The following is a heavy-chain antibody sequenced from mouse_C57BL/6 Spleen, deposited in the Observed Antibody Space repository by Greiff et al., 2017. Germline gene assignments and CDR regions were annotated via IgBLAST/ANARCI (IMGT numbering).Heavy chain of an antibody. V-gene: IGHV3-8*01. CDR1: GYSITSDY. J-gene: IGHJ1*03. CDR2: ISYSGST. Sequence: EVKVVESGPGLAKPSQTLSLTCSVTGYSITSDYWNWIRKFPGNKLEYMGYISYSGSTYYNPSLKSRISITRDTSKNQYYLQLNSVTTEDTATYYCARSYYGSSHWYFDVWGTGTTVTVSS. D-gene: IGHD1-1*01. CDR3: ARSYYGSSHWYFDV.